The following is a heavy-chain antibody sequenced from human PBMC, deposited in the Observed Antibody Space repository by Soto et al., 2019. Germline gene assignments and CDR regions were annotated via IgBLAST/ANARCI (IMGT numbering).Heavy chain of an antibody. Sequence: EVQLVEPGGGLVQPGGSLRLSCAASGFGFSNYEMNWVRQAPGKGLEWVSYITSSGGATMYADSVKGRFTISRDNAKDSLYLQMNSLRVEDTAVYYCARGDCKTSCYIGFWGQGALVTVSS. J-gene: IGHJ4*02. CDR1: GFGFSNYE. CDR3: ARGDCKTSCYIGF. D-gene: IGHD2-2*02. V-gene: IGHV3-48*03. CDR2: ITSSGGAT.